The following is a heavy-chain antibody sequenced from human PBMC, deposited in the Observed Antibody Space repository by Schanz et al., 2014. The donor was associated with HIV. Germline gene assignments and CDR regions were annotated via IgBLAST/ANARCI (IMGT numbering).Heavy chain of an antibody. CDR3: AKSNGGDTAVVQYYFDY. D-gene: IGHD5-18*01. Sequence: EVQLVESGGGLVPPGRSLRLSCAASGFTFSDHYMDWVRQAPGKGLEWVANIKEDGIEKYYVDSVKGRFTISRDNAKNSLYLNMYSLRAEDTAVYFCAKSNGGDTAVVQYYFDYWGQGTLVSVSS. CDR2: IKEDGIEK. CDR1: GFTFSDHY. V-gene: IGHV3-7*01. J-gene: IGHJ4*02.